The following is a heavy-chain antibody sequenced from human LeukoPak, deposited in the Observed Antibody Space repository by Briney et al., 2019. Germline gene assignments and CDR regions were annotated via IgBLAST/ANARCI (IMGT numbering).Heavy chain of an antibody. CDR2: IRYDGSNK. D-gene: IGHD5-18*01. V-gene: IGHV3-30*02. CDR1: GFTFSSYG. CDR3: AKVPGYSYGYGGFYYYYMDV. J-gene: IGHJ6*03. Sequence: GGSLRLSCAASGFTFSSYGMHWVRQAPGKGLEWVTFIRYDGSNKCYADSVKGRFTISRDNSKNTLYLQMNSLRAEDTAVYYCAKVPGYSYGYGGFYYYYMDVWGKGTTVTVSS.